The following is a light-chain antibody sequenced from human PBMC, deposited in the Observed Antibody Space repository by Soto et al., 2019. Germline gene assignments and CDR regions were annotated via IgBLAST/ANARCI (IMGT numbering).Light chain of an antibody. Sequence: IHLTQSPSFLSASVGDRATITCRPSQAVPNNMAWYQQKPGKAPKLLIYDVSSLESGVPSRFSGSGSGTEFTLTISSLQPDDFATYYCQQCNTFWTFGQGTKVDIK. V-gene: IGKV1-13*02. J-gene: IGKJ1*01. CDR2: DVS. CDR1: QAVPNN. CDR3: QQCNTFWT.